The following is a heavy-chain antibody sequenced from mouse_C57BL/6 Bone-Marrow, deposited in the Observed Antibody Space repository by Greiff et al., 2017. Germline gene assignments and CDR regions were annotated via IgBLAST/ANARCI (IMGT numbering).Heavy chain of an antibody. J-gene: IGHJ2*01. V-gene: IGHV1-42*01. D-gene: IGHD2-4*01. CDR2: INPSTGGT. CDR3: ARESYDYVFDY. CDR1: GYSFTGYY. Sequence: EVQLVESGPELVKPGASVKISCKASGYSFTGYYMNWVKQSPEKSLEWIGEINPSTGGTTYNQKFKAKATLTVDKSSSTAYMQLKSLTSEDSAVYYCARESYDYVFDYWGQGTTLTVSS.